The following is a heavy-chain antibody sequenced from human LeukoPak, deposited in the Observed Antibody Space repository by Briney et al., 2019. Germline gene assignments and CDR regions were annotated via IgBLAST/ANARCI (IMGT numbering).Heavy chain of an antibody. D-gene: IGHD2-2*01. CDR1: GGSISSYY. Sequence: PSETLSLTCTVSGGSISSYYWSWIRQPPGKGLEWIGYIYYSGSTNYNPSLKSRVTISVDTSKNQFPLKLSSVTAADTAVYYCAISVVPAAYFDYWGQGTLVTVSS. CDR3: AISVVPAAYFDY. V-gene: IGHV4-59*01. CDR2: IYYSGST. J-gene: IGHJ4*02.